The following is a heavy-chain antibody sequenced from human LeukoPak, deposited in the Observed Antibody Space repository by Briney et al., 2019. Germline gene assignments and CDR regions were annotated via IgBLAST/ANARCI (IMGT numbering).Heavy chain of an antibody. CDR2: IYSGGST. Sequence: GGSLRLSCAASGFTVSSNYMSWVRQAPGKGLEWVSVIYSGGSTYYADSVKGRFTISRDNSKNTLYLQMNSLRAEDTAVYYCARGITMMGHNHLYYFDYWGQGTLVTVSS. D-gene: IGHD3-22*01. CDR1: GFTVSSNY. CDR3: ARGITMMGHNHLYYFDY. V-gene: IGHV3-66*01. J-gene: IGHJ4*02.